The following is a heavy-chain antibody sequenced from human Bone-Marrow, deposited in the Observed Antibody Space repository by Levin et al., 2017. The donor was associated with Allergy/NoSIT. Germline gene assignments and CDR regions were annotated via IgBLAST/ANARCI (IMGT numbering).Heavy chain of an antibody. J-gene: IGHJ6*02. CDR3: AKPMFRYSGSYYEGDDYYYYGMDV. CDR2: ISGSGGST. Sequence: GGSLRLSCAASGFTFSSYAMSWVRQAPGKGLEWVSAISGSGGSTYYADSVKGRFTISRDNSKNTLYLQMNSLRAEDTAVYYCAKPMFRYSGSYYEGDDYYYYGMDVWGQGTTVTVSS. CDR1: GFTFSSYA. V-gene: IGHV3-23*01. D-gene: IGHD1-26*01.